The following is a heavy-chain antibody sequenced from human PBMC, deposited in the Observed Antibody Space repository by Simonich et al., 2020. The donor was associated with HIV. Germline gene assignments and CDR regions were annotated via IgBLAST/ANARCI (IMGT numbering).Heavy chain of an antibody. CDR1: GGPFSGYY. CDR3: ARRTGYDLDY. D-gene: IGHD5-12*01. Sequence: QVQLQQWGAGLLKPSETLSLTCAVYGGPFSGYYWGWVRQPPGKGLEWIGEINHSGSTDYNPSLKSRVTISVDTSKNQFSLKLSAVTAADTAVYYCARRTGYDLDYWGQGTLVTVSS. V-gene: IGHV4-34*01. J-gene: IGHJ4*02. CDR2: INHSGST.